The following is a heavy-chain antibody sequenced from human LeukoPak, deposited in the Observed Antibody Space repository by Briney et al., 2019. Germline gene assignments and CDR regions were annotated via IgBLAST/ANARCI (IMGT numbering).Heavy chain of an antibody. CDR3: AKDRNSGSYFGYWYFDL. J-gene: IGHJ2*01. D-gene: IGHD1-26*01. CDR1: GFSFSSYN. Sequence: PGGSLRLSCEASGFSFSSYNMDWIRQTPGKGLEWISSITTSSTYTFYADSVEGRFTISRDNAKNSLYLQMNSLRAEDTAVYYCAKDRNSGSYFGYWYFDLWGRGTLVTVSS. V-gene: IGHV3-21*01. CDR2: ITTSSTYT.